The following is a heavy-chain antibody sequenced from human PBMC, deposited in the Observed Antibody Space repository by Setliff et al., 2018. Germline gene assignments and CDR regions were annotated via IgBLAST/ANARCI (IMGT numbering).Heavy chain of an antibody. V-gene: IGHV5-51*01. Sequence: GESLKISCKGSGYSFTSYWVGWVRQMPGKGLEWMGIIFPGDSDTRYSPSFQGQVTISADKSISTAYLQWSSLKASDTAMYYCARQAVAGNDAFDIWGQGTMVTVSS. CDR2: IFPGDSDT. D-gene: IGHD6-19*01. J-gene: IGHJ3*02. CDR1: GYSFTSYW. CDR3: ARQAVAGNDAFDI.